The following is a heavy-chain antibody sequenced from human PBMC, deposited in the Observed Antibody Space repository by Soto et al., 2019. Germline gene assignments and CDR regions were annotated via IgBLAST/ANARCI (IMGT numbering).Heavy chain of an antibody. CDR1: GYTFTSYA. V-gene: IGHV1-3*01. CDR2: INAGNGNT. D-gene: IGHD2-15*01. Sequence: GASVKVSCKASGYTFTSYAMHWVRQAPGQRLEWMGWINAGNGNTKYSQKFQGRVTITRDTSASTAYMELSSLRSEDTAVYYCARFGRCSGGSCYLSWFDPWGKGTLVTVSS. J-gene: IGHJ5*02. CDR3: ARFGRCSGGSCYLSWFDP.